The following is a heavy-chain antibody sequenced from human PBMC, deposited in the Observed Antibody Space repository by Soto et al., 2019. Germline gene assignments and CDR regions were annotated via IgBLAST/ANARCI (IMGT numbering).Heavy chain of an antibody. CDR1: GGSISSYY. D-gene: IGHD2-2*01. Sequence: SETLSLTCTVSGGSISSYYWSWILQPPWKGLEWIGYIYYSGSTNYNPSLKSRVTISVDTSKNQFSLKLSSVTAADTAVYYCARLAETYCSSTSCYPPEVYFDYWGQGTLVTVSS. CDR2: IYYSGST. V-gene: IGHV4-59*08. J-gene: IGHJ4*02. CDR3: ARLAETYCSSTSCYPPEVYFDY.